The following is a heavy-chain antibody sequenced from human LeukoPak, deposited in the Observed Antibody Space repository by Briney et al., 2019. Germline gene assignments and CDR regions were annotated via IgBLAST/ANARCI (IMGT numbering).Heavy chain of an antibody. Sequence: PGRSLRLSCAASGFTSSSYGMHWVRQAPGKGPEWVAVIWYDGSNKYYADSVKGRFTISRANSKNTLYLQMNSLRAEDTAVYYCARVARVSGNYYYYGMDVWGKGTTVTVSS. V-gene: IGHV3-33*01. CDR1: GFTSSSYG. D-gene: IGHD6-13*01. CDR3: ARVARVSGNYYYYGMDV. CDR2: IWYDGSNK. J-gene: IGHJ6*04.